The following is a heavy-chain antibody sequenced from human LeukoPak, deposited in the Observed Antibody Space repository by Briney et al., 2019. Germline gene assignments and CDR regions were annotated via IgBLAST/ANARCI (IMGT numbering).Heavy chain of an antibody. CDR2: IYYSGST. CDR1: GGSISSYY. D-gene: IGHD3-9*01. Sequence: SETLSLTRTVSGGSISSYYWSWIRQPPGKGLEWIGYIYYSGSTNYNPSLKSRVTISVDTSKNQFSLKLSSVTAADTAVYYCARLRAYYDILTGYERYYYFDYWGQGTLVTVSS. CDR3: ARLRAYYDILTGYERYYYFDY. J-gene: IGHJ4*02. V-gene: IGHV4-59*08.